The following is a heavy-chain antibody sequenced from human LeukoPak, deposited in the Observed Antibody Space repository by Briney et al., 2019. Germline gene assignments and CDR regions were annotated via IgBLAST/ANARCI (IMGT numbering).Heavy chain of an antibody. CDR1: GFTFSTYS. D-gene: IGHD2-15*01. V-gene: IGHV3-21*01. Sequence: GGSLRLSCAASGFTFSTYSMNWVRQAPGKGLEWVSSISSSSSYIYYADSVKGRFTISRDNAKNSLYLQMNSLRAEDTAVYYCASLPVTVVAQGNYWGQGTLVTVSS. CDR3: ASLPVTVVAQGNY. J-gene: IGHJ4*02. CDR2: ISSSSSYI.